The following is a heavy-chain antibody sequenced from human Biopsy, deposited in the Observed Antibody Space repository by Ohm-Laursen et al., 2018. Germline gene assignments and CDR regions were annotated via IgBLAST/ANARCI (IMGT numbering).Heavy chain of an antibody. CDR1: GGSISNNNYY. Sequence: SDTLSLTCPVSGGSISNNNYYWGWIRQPPGKGLEWIGSIFYRVSTHYKPSLKSRVNISVDTSKNQFSLKLNSVTAADTAVYYCARDYDTSGYYYVSWGQGTLVTVSS. J-gene: IGHJ5*02. CDR2: IFYRVST. CDR3: ARDYDTSGYYYVS. D-gene: IGHD3-22*01. V-gene: IGHV4-39*01.